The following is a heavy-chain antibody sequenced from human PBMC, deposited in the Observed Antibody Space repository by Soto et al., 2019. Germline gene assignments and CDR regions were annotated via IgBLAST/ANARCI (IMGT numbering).Heavy chain of an antibody. V-gene: IGHV2-5*02. D-gene: IGHD3-9*01. CDR2: IYWDDDK. Sequence: QITLKESGPTLVKPTQTLTLTCTFSGFSLSTSGVCVGWIRQPPGKALEWLALIYWDDDKRYSPSRKSRLTIPKDTSKNQVVLTMTNMDPVDTATYYCAHMYFDWPTFHYWGQGTLVTVSS. CDR3: AHMYFDWPTFHY. CDR1: GFSLSTSGVC. J-gene: IGHJ4*02.